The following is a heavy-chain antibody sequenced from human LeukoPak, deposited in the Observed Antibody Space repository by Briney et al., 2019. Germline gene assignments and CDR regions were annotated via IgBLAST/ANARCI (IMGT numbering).Heavy chain of an antibody. V-gene: IGHV3-30*02. CDR1: GFTSSSYG. Sequence: GGSLRLSCAASGFTSSSYGMHWVRQAPGKGLEWVAFIRYDGSNKYYADSVKGRFTISRDNSKNTLYLQMNSLRAEDTAVYYCAKSDTAMVPGYYWGQGTLVTVSS. D-gene: IGHD5-18*01. CDR3: AKSDTAMVPGYY. CDR2: IRYDGSNK. J-gene: IGHJ4*02.